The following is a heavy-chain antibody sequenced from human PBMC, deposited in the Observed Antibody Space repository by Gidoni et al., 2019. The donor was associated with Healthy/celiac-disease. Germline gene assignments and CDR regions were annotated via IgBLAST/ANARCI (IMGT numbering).Heavy chain of an antibody. V-gene: IGHV1-69*01. CDR2: IIPIFGTA. Sequence: QVQLVQSGAEVTKPGSSVKVSCKASGGTFSSYAISWVRQAPGQGLEWMGGIIPIFGTANYAQKFQGRVTITADESTSTAYMELSSLRSEDTAVYYCARGAPPKFRYFDWQPRNYFDYWGQGTLVTVSS. CDR1: GGTFSSYA. D-gene: IGHD3-9*01. J-gene: IGHJ4*02. CDR3: ARGAPPKFRYFDWQPRNYFDY.